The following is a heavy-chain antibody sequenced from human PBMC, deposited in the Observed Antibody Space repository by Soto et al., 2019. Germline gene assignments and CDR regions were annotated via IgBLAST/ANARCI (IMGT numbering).Heavy chain of an antibody. CDR2: IDSSSSTI. V-gene: IGHV3-48*01. D-gene: IGHD4-17*01. CDR1: GFTFSSYS. J-gene: IGHJ4*02. Sequence: EVQLVESGGGLVQPGGSLRLSCAASGFTFSSYSMNWVRQAPGKGLEWVSYIDSSSSTIYYADSVKGRFTISRDNAKNSLYLPMNSLRAEDTAVYYCARAKHDYGDYDGIDYWGQGTLVTVSS. CDR3: ARAKHDYGDYDGIDY.